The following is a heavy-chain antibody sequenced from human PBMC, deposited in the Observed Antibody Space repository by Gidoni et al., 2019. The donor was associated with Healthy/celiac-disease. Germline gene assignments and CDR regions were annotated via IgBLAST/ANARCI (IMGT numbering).Heavy chain of an antibody. V-gene: IGHV3-21*01. Sequence: EVQLVESGGGLVKPGGSLRLSCAASGFTFSSYSMNWVRQAPGKWLEWVSSISSSSSYIYYADSVKGRFTISRDNAKNSLYLQMNSLRAEDTAVYYCARVEYCSSTSCYRYYYYGMHVWGQGTTVTVSS. D-gene: IGHD2-2*01. CDR2: ISSSSSYI. J-gene: IGHJ6*02. CDR3: ARVEYCSSTSCYRYYYYGMHV. CDR1: GFTFSSYS.